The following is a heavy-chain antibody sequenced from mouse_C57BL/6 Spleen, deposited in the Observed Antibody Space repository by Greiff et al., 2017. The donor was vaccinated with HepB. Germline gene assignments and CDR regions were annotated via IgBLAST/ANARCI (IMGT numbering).Heavy chain of an antibody. CDR3: AINVYYGRSQYYVDY. Sequence: VMLVESGAELARPGASVKLSCKASGYTFTSYGISWVKQRTGQGLVWIGEIYPRSGNTYYNEKFKGKATLTADKSSSTAYMELRSLKSEDSAVDFCAINVYYGRSQYYVDYWGQGTTLTVSS. CDR2: IYPRSGNT. J-gene: IGHJ2*01. CDR1: GYTFTSYG. V-gene: IGHV1-81*01. D-gene: IGHD1-1*01.